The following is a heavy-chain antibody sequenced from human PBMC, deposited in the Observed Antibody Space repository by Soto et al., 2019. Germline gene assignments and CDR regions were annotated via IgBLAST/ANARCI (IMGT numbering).Heavy chain of an antibody. Sequence: SETLSLTCAVYGGSFSGYYWSWIRQPPGKGLEWIGEINHSGSTNYNPSLKSRVTISVDTSKNQFSLKLSSVTAADTAVYYCARGCPSRSGWRTQQKYFQQWGQGTRVTVSS. CDR3: ARGCPSRSGWRTQQKYFQQ. D-gene: IGHD1-1*01. CDR1: GGSFSGYY. V-gene: IGHV4-34*01. CDR2: INHSGST. J-gene: IGHJ1*01.